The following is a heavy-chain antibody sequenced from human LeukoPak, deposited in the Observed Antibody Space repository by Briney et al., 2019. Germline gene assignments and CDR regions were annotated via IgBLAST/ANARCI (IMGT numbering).Heavy chain of an antibody. CDR3: ARRILDDSSGYYIDY. D-gene: IGHD3-22*01. J-gene: IGHJ4*02. CDR1: GFTFSTYS. Sequence: GGSLRLSCAASGFTFSTYSMNWVRQAPGKGLEWVSSISSSSSYIYYVDSVKGRFTISRDNVKNSLYLQMNSLRAEDTAVYYCARRILDDSSGYYIDYWGQGTLVTVSS. CDR2: ISSSSSYI. V-gene: IGHV3-21*01.